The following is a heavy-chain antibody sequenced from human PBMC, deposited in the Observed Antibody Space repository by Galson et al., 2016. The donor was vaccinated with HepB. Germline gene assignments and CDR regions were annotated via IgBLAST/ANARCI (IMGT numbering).Heavy chain of an antibody. CDR3: ATGYHYDSSGYYYWYFDI. J-gene: IGHJ2*01. V-gene: IGHV4-61*01. CDR1: GGSVSSDSYY. Sequence: SETLSLTCTVSGGSVSSDSYYWSWIRQPPGKGLEWIGNIYYTGSTNYNPSLKSRVTISEDTSKNQFSLKLSSVTAADTAVYYCATGYHYDSSGYYYWYFDIWGRGSLVTVSS. CDR2: IYYTGST. D-gene: IGHD3-22*01.